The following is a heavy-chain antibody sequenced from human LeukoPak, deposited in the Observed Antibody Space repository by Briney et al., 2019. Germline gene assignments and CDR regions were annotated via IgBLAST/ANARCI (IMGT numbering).Heavy chain of an antibody. J-gene: IGHJ3*02. Sequence: ASVKVSCKASGYTFTSYAMNWVRQAPGQGLEWMGWISAYNGNTNYAQKLQGRVTMTTDTSTSTAYMELRSLRSDDTAVYYCARVRTTVTTRTFDIWGQGTMVTVSS. CDR2: ISAYNGNT. V-gene: IGHV1-18*01. CDR1: GYTFTSYA. D-gene: IGHD4-11*01. CDR3: ARVRTTVTTRTFDI.